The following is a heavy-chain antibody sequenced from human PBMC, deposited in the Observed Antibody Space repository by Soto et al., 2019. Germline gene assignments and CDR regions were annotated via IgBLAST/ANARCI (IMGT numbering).Heavy chain of an antibody. CDR2: IYYSGST. CDR3: ARHLGGYCTNGLCYGASDAFAI. V-gene: IGHV4-59*08. Sequence: SETLSLTCTVSGGSISSYYWSWIRQPPGKGLEWIGYIYYSGSTNYNPSLKSRVTISVDTSKNQFSLKLSSVTAADTAVYYCARHLGGYCTNGLCYGASDAFAIWGQGTMVTVSS. D-gene: IGHD2-8*01. J-gene: IGHJ3*02. CDR1: GGSISSYY.